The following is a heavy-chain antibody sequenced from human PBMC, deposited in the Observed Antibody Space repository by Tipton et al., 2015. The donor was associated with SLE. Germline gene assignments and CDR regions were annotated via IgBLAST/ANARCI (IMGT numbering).Heavy chain of an antibody. CDR1: GFSFTTSW. D-gene: IGHD6-13*01. Sequence: SLRLSCAVSGFSFTTSWMGWVRQAPGKGLERVANINQNGSATFYVDSVKGRFTISRDNAKNSLYLQMNSLRAEDTAVYYCARPRTGYSVEFWGKGTLVTVSS. CDR2: INQNGSAT. CDR3: ARPRTGYSVEF. V-gene: IGHV3-7*01. J-gene: IGHJ4*02.